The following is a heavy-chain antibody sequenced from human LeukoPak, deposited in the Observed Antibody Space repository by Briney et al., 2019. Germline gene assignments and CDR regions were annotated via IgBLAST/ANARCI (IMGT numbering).Heavy chain of an antibody. CDR3: AKLSGSGYYFDY. V-gene: IGHV3-23*01. Sequence: PGGSLRLSCAASGFTFRSYAMSWVRQAPGKGLEWVSVISGSGGNTYYADSVKGRFTISRDNSKNTLYMQMNSLRAEDTAVYSCAKLSGSGYYFDYWGQGTLVTVSS. CDR1: GFTFRSYA. CDR2: ISGSGGNT. D-gene: IGHD3-22*01. J-gene: IGHJ4*02.